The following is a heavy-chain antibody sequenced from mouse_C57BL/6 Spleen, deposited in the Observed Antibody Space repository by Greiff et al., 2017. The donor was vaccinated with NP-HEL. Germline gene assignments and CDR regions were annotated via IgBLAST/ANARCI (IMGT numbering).Heavy chain of an antibody. J-gene: IGHJ2*01. D-gene: IGHD2-5*01. V-gene: IGHV1-61*01. CDR1: GYTFTSYW. Sequence: QVQLQQPGAELVRPGSSVKLSCKASGYTFTSYWMDWVKQRPGQGLEWIGNIYPSDSETHYNQKFKDKATLTVDKSSSTAYMQLSSLTSEDSAVYYCARSSYYSNYWGQGTTLTVSS. CDR2: IYPSDSET. CDR3: ARSSYYSNY.